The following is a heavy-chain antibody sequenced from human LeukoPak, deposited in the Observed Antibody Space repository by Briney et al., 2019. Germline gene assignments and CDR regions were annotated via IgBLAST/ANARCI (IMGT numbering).Heavy chain of an antibody. CDR3: ARCTTGRTFGSLREIKRSREIDY. J-gene: IGHJ4*02. V-gene: IGHV3-21*01. CDR1: GFTFSSYA. D-gene: IGHD1-1*01. Sequence: GGSLRLSCAASGFTFSSYAMNWVRQAPGKGLEWVSSISSSSSNIYYADSVKGRFTISRDNAKNSLYLQMNSLRVEDTAVYYCARCTTGRTFGSLREIKRSREIDYWGQGTLVTVSS. CDR2: ISSSSSNI.